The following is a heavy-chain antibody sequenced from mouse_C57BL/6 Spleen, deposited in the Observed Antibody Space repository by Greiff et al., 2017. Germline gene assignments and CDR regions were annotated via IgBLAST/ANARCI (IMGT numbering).Heavy chain of an antibody. CDR1: GFSFNTYA. V-gene: IGHV10-1*01. Sequence: GGGLVQPKGSLKLSCAASGFSFNTYAMNWVRQAPGKGLEWVARIRSKSNNYATYYADSVKDRFTISRDDSESMLYLQMNNLKTEDTAMYYCVRHNWDEAWFAYWGQGTLVTVSA. CDR3: VRHNWDEAWFAY. CDR2: IRSKSNNYAT. D-gene: IGHD4-1*01. J-gene: IGHJ3*01.